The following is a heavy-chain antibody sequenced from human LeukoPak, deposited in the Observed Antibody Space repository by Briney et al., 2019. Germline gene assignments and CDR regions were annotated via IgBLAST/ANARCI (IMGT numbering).Heavy chain of an antibody. CDR2: IRQHGSET. Sequence: GGSLRLSCEGSGFTFSNYWMSWVRQAPGKGLEWVANIRQHGSETYYGDSVKGRFTISRDNAKNSLYLQMNSLRAEDTAVYYCATYSSGNGREFQYRGQGTLVTVSS. J-gene: IGHJ1*01. CDR1: GFTFSNYW. V-gene: IGHV3-7*01. CDR3: ATYSSGNGREFQY. D-gene: IGHD3-22*01.